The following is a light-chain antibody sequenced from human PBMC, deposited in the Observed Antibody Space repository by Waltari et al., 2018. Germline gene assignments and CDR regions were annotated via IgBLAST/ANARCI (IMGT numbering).Light chain of an antibody. CDR1: SSNIVSNY. CDR3: ATWDDRLSGPWV. V-gene: IGLV1-47*01. J-gene: IGLJ3*02. Sequence: QSVLTQPPSASGTPGQSVTITCSGSSSNIVSNYVYWYQQLPGTAPQLLIYRNSQRRSGVPDRFSGSRSGTSASLAISGLRSEDEADYYCATWDDRLSGPWVFGGGTKLTVL. CDR2: RNS.